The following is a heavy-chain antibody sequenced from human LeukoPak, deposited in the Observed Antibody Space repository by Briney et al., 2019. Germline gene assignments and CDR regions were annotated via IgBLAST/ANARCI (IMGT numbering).Heavy chain of an antibody. J-gene: IGHJ4*02. V-gene: IGHV3-30-3*01. Sequence: GGSLRLSCAASGFTFSSYAMHWVRQAPGKGLEWVAVISYDGSNKYYADSVKGRFTISRDNSKNTLYLQMNSLRAEDTAVYYCAKGGYAFDYWGQGTLVTVSS. CDR1: GFTFSSYA. D-gene: IGHD5-18*01. CDR2: ISYDGSNK. CDR3: AKGGYAFDY.